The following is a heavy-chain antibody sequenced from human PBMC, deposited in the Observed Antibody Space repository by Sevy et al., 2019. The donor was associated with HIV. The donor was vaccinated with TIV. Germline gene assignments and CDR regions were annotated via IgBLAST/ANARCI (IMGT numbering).Heavy chain of an antibody. Sequence: GGCLRLSCAASGFNFRSYVMSWVRQAPGKGLEWVSGISGSGGSTYYADSVKGRFTISRDNSKNTLYLQMNSLRAEDTAVYYCAKAKTVAAGFDYWGQGTLVTVSS. CDR3: AKAKTVAAGFDY. V-gene: IGHV3-23*01. CDR1: GFNFRSYV. CDR2: ISGSGGST. J-gene: IGHJ4*02. D-gene: IGHD2-15*01.